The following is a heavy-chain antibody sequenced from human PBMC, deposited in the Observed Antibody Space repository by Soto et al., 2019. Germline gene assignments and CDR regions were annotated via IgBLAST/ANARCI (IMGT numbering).Heavy chain of an antibody. J-gene: IGHJ4*02. Sequence: QVQLVESGGGVVQPGRSLRLSCAASGFTFSSYGMHWVRQAPGKGLEWVAVIWYDGSNKYYADSVKGRFTISRDNSKNTLYLQMNSLRAEDTAVYYCASDLSGGNPPRWGQGTLVTVSS. V-gene: IGHV3-33*01. CDR3: ASDLSGGNPPR. CDR1: GFTFSSYG. CDR2: IWYDGSNK. D-gene: IGHD3-16*01.